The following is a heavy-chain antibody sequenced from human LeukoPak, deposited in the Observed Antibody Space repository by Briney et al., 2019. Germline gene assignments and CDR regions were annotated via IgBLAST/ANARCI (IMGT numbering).Heavy chain of an antibody. CDR3: ARVEARSSDDSGYPF. V-gene: IGHV1-2*02. CDR1: GYSFTSFY. J-gene: IGHJ4*02. CDR2: INPNNGGT. D-gene: IGHD5-12*01. Sequence: GASVKVSCKASGYSFTSFYVHWVRQAPGQGPEWMGWINPNNGGTKYARQFQGRITLTRDTSITTAYMDPTRLTSNDTAVYYCARVEARSSDDSGYPFWGQGTLVSVSS.